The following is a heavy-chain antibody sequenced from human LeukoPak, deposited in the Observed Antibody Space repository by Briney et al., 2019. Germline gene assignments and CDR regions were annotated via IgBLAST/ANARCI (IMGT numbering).Heavy chain of an antibody. Sequence: GESLNISCQGSGYSFTDYWIGWVRQVPGKGREWVRLIYPGESDIRYSPSFQGQATISADKSISTAYLLWSSLKASDTAMYYCARHAFHNDNSDYYFAPWGQGTLVTVSS. J-gene: IGHJ5*02. D-gene: IGHD3-22*01. CDR3: ARHAFHNDNSDYYFAP. CDR2: IYPGESDI. V-gene: IGHV5-51*01. CDR1: GYSFTDYW.